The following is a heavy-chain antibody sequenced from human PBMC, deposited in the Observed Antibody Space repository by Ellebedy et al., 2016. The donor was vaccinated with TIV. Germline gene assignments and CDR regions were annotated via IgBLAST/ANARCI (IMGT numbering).Heavy chain of an antibody. D-gene: IGHD4/OR15-4a*01. J-gene: IGHJ5*01. Sequence: AASVKVSCKASGYSFTGYYVHWVRQAPGPGLEWMGWINPNSGGTNYAQRFQGRVSLTRDTSISHAYMELSRLTSDDTAVYYCARNDYGPEDFFDSWGQGTLVVVSS. CDR1: GYSFTGYY. V-gene: IGHV1-2*02. CDR2: INPNSGGT. CDR3: ARNDYGPEDFFDS.